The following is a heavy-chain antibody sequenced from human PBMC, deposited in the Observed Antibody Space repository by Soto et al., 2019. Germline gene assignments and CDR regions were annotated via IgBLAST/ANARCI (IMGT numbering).Heavy chain of an antibody. D-gene: IGHD2-15*01. Sequence: PGESLKISCQASGYNFATYWIAWVRQMPGKGLEYMGIIYPGNSDARYSPSFQGQVTFSADKSISTAYLHWSSLKASDTAVYYCARISNDFAGSGAFDYWGQGTLVTVSS. V-gene: IGHV5-51*01. CDR2: IYPGNSDA. CDR1: GYNFATYW. J-gene: IGHJ4*02. CDR3: ARISNDFAGSGAFDY.